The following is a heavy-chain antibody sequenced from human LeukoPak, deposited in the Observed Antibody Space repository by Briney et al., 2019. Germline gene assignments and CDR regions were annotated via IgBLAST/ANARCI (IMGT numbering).Heavy chain of an antibody. J-gene: IGHJ4*02. CDR2: IKSKTDGGTT. V-gene: IGHV3-15*01. Sequence: GGSLRLSCAASGFTFNNAWMSWVRQAPGKGLEWVGRIKSKTDGGTTDYAAPVKGRFTISRDDSKNTLFLQMNSLKTEDTAMFYCTTEGIFTMVRGVITVFDYWGQGTLVTVSS. CDR3: TTEGIFTMVRGVITVFDY. CDR1: GFTFNNAW. D-gene: IGHD3-10*01.